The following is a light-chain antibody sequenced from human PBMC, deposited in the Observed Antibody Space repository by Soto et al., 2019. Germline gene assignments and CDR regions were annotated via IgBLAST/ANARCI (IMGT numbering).Light chain of an antibody. CDR3: QQYSSSRT. CDR1: QDIRSH. J-gene: IGKJ1*01. V-gene: IGKV3-20*01. Sequence: EIVLTQSPGTLSLSPGERVTLSCRASQDIRSHLAWYQQKPGQAPRLLIYGGSSRATGIPVRFSGSGSETDFTLTITRLEPEDFAVYYCQQYSSSRTFGQGTKVDIK. CDR2: GGS.